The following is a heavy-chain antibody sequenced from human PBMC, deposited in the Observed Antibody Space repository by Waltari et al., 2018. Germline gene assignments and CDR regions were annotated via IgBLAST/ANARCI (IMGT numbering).Heavy chain of an antibody. CDR1: GGSISRYY. J-gene: IGHJ4*02. CDR2: IYYSGST. D-gene: IGHD2-15*01. CDR3: ARGVSGGLFDY. V-gene: IGHV4-59*01. Sequence: QVQLQESGPGLVKPSETLSLTCTVSGGSISRYYWSWIRQPPGKGLEWIGYIYYSGSTNYNPSLKSRVTISVDTSKNQFSLKLSSVTAADTAVYYCARGVSGGLFDYWGQGTLVTVSS.